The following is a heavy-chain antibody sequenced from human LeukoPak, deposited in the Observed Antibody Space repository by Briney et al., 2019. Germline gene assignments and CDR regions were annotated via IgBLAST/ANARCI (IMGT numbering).Heavy chain of an antibody. D-gene: IGHD3-9*01. V-gene: IGHV3-23*01. J-gene: IGHJ4*02. CDR1: GFTFSSDA. CDR2: ISGSGGST. CDR3: AKDQLRYFDWSAPYYFDY. Sequence: GGSLRLSCAASGFTFSSDAMSWVRQGPGKGLEWVSAISGSGGSTYYADSVKGRFTTSRDNSKNTLYLQMNSLRAEDTAVYYCAKDQLRYFDWSAPYYFDYCGQGTLVTVSS.